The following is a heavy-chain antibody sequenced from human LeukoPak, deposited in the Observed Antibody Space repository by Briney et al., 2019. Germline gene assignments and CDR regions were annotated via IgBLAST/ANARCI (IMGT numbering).Heavy chain of an antibody. CDR3: ARTPTRYNWNNDNY. J-gene: IGHJ4*02. V-gene: IGHV3-21*01. Sequence: GGSLRLSCTASGFTFSSYSMNWVRQAPGKGLEWVSSISSSSSYIYYADSVKGRFTISRDNAKNSLYLQMNSLRAEDTAVYYCARTPTRYNWNNDNYWGQGTLVTVSS. D-gene: IGHD1/OR15-1a*01. CDR1: GFTFSSYS. CDR2: ISSSSSYI.